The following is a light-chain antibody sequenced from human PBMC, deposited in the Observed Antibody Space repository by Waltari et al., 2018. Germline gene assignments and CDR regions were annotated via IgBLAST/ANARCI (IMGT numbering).Light chain of an antibody. CDR1: RTNIGSNY. CDR2: TNN. CDR3: ASWDDSLSVLL. V-gene: IGLV1-47*01. J-gene: IGLJ3*02. Sequence: QSVLTQPPSASGTPGQRVTISCSGSRTNIGSNYVYWYQQLSGMAPKLLIFTNNRRPAGVPDRFSGSKSGTSASLAISGLRSEDEGDYYCASWDDSLSVLLFGGGTKLTVL.